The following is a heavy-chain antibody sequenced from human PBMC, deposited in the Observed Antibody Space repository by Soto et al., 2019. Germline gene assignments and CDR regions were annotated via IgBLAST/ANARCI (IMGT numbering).Heavy chain of an antibody. CDR3: ARSAAVAGTYYYYGMDV. V-gene: IGHV4-4*02. CDR2: IYHSGST. J-gene: IGHJ6*02. Sequence: SETLSLTCAVSGGSISSSNWWSWVRQPPGKGLEWIGEIYHSGSTNYNPSLKSRVTISVDKSKNQFSLKLSSVTAADTAVYYCARSAAVAGTYYYYGMDVWGQGTTVTVSS. D-gene: IGHD6-19*01. CDR1: GGSISSSNW.